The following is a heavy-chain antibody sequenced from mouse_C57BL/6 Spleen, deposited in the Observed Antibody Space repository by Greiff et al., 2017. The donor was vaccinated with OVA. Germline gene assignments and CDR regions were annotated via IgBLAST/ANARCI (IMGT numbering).Heavy chain of an antibody. CDR1: GYTFTDYY. Sequence: VQLQQSGPELVKPGASVKISCKASGYTFTDYYMNWVKQSHGKSLEWIGDINPNNGGTSYNQKFKGKATLTVDKSSSTAYMELRSLTSEDSAVYYCARSKDYGSSLDYWGQGTTLTVSS. CDR3: ARSKDYGSSLDY. J-gene: IGHJ2*01. V-gene: IGHV1-26*01. D-gene: IGHD1-1*01. CDR2: INPNNGGT.